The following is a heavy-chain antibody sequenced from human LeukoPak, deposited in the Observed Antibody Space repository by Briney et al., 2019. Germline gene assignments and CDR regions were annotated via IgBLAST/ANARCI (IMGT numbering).Heavy chain of an antibody. CDR3: ARGGGDYFAFDI. CDR2: IYYSGST. D-gene: IGHD4-17*01. V-gene: IGHV4-31*03. Sequence: PSETLPLTCTVSGGSISSGGYYWSWIRQHPGKGLEWIGYIYYSGSTYYNPSLKSRVTISVGTSKNQFSLKLSSVTAADTAVYYCARGGGDYFAFDIWGQGTMVTVSS. J-gene: IGHJ3*02. CDR1: GGSISSGGYY.